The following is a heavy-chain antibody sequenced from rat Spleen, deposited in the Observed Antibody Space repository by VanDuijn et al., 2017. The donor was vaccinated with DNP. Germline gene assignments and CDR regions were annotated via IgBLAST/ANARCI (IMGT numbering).Heavy chain of an antibody. V-gene: IGHV2-16*01. J-gene: IGHJ1*01. CDR2: VWSGGSI. D-gene: IGHD1-3*01. CDR1: GFSLTNFG. Sequence: QVQLKESGPGLVQPSQTLSLSCTVSGFSLTNFGISWVRQPPGKGLEWIGAVWSGGSIDYNATLNSRLSISRDITKSQVFLKLNSLRPEATAVYSCARFPPGYFSYRDWYFDLWGPGIMVTVSS. CDR3: ARFPPGYFSYRDWYFDL.